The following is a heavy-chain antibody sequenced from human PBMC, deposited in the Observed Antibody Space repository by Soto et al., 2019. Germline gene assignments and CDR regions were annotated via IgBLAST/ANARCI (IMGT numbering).Heavy chain of an antibody. CDR1: GFSVSNVW. V-gene: IGHV3-53*01. CDR3: SRDHSSGGYDF. D-gene: IGHD5-12*01. Sequence: GGSLRLSCSASGFSVSNVWMTWVRQAPGKGLEWVSSMSDGGKTYYTDSVKGRFTLSRDTSRNTLHLQMYSVRAEDTAVYYCSRDHSSGGYDFRGQGTLVTVSS. CDR2: MSDGGKT. J-gene: IGHJ4*02.